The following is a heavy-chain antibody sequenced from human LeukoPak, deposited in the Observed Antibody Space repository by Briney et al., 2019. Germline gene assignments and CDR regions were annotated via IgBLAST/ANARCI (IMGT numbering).Heavy chain of an antibody. Sequence: GGSLRLSCAASGFTFSSYWMSWVCQAPGKGLEWVANIKQDRSEKYYVDSVKGRFTISRDNAKKSLYLQINSLRAEDTAVYYCSRDPRVLDYWGQGTLVTVSS. J-gene: IGHJ4*02. CDR1: GFTFSSYW. CDR2: IKQDRSEK. V-gene: IGHV3-7*03. CDR3: SRDPRVLDY.